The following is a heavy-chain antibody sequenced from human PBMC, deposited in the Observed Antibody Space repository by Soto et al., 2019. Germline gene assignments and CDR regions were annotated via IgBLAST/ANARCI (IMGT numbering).Heavy chain of an antibody. CDR2: IYYSGST. V-gene: IGHV4-31*03. CDR1: GGSISSGGYY. CDR3: ARVEYSSSSNWIDP. Sequence: SETLSLTCTVSGGSISSGGYYWSWIRQHPGKGLEWIGYIYYSGSTYYNPSLKSRVTISVDTSKNQFSLKLSSVTAADTAVYYCARVEYSSSSNWIDPWGQGTLVTVST. J-gene: IGHJ5*02. D-gene: IGHD6-6*01.